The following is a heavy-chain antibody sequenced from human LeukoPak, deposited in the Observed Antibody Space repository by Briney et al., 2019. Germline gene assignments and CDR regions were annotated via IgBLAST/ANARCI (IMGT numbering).Heavy chain of an antibody. Sequence: GSLRLSCAASGFTFSSYAMSWVRQAPGKGLEWVSAISGSGGYTYYADSVKGRFTISRDNSKNTPYLQMNSLRAEDTAVYYCAKLSAYSYGDKGDWGQGTLVTVSS. V-gene: IGHV3-23*01. D-gene: IGHD5-18*01. CDR3: AKLSAYSYGDKGD. CDR2: ISGSGGYT. J-gene: IGHJ4*02. CDR1: GFTFSSYA.